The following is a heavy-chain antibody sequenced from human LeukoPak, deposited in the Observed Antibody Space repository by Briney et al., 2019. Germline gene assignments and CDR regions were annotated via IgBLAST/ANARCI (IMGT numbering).Heavy chain of an antibody. Sequence: SETLTLTCAVYGVSFSVYYWSWIRQPPGKGLEWIGEINHSGSTNYNPSLKSRVTISVDTSKNQFSLKLSSVTAADTAVYYCARGGGENWFDPWGQGTLVTVSS. CDR3: ARGGGENWFDP. CDR2: INHSGST. J-gene: IGHJ5*02. D-gene: IGHD3-16*01. CDR1: GVSFSVYY. V-gene: IGHV4-34*01.